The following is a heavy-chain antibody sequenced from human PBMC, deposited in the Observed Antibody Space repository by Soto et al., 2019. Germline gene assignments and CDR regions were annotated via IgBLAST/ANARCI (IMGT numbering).Heavy chain of an antibody. CDR3: GRLPRRDGYIPDAFHV. V-gene: IGHV5-51*01. CDR1: GYIFTSDW. Sequence: GESLKISCKGSGYIFTSDWLGWVRQMPGKGLEWMGVIYPGDSDTRYSPSFQGQVTISADKSISTAYLQWSSLKASDTAMYYCGRLPRRDGYIPDAFHVWGQGTMVTVSS. J-gene: IGHJ3*01. CDR2: IYPGDSDT. D-gene: IGHD5-12*01.